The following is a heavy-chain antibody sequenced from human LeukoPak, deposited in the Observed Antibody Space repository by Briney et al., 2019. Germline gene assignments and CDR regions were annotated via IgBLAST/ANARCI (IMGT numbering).Heavy chain of an antibody. CDR2: ISGSGGST. Sequence: GGSLRLSCAASGFTFTDYGMSWVRQAPGKGLEWVSSISGSGGSTYYADSVKGRFTISRDNSKNTLYLQMNSLRAGDTAVYYCANLPGIAAECWGQGTLVTVSS. CDR3: ANLPGIAAEC. J-gene: IGHJ4*02. V-gene: IGHV3-23*01. D-gene: IGHD6-13*01. CDR1: GFTFTDYG.